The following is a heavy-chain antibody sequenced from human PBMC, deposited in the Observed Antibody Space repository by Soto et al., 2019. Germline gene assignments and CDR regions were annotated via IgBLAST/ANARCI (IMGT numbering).Heavy chain of an antibody. D-gene: IGHD3-16*02. Sequence: SETLSLTCTVSGGSISSSSYYWGWIRQPPGKGLEWIGSIYYSGSTYYNPSLKSRVTISVDTSKNQFSLKLSSVTAADTAVYYCARQSPFLWGSYRSGKGGFDYWGQGTLVTVSS. J-gene: IGHJ4*02. V-gene: IGHV4-39*01. CDR2: IYYSGST. CDR3: ARQSPFLWGSYRSGKGGFDY. CDR1: GGSISSSSYY.